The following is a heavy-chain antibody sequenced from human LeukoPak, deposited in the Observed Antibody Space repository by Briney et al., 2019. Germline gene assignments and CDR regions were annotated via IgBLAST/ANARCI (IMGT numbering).Heavy chain of an antibody. CDR2: TNPNSGNT. Sequence: ASVKVSCKASGYTFSSYDINWVRQATGQGLEWMGRTNPNSGNTNYAQKFQGRVTMTRSTSTSTAYLELSSLRSDDTAVYYCARGGWVNDDSGALFERDVWGKGTTVTVSS. CDR3: ARGGWVNDDSGALFERDV. J-gene: IGHJ6*04. V-gene: IGHV1-8*02. D-gene: IGHD3-10*01. CDR1: GYTFSSYD.